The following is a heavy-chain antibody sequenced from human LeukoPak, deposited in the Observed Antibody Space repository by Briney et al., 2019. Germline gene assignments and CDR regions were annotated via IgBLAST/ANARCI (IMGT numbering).Heavy chain of an antibody. V-gene: IGHV3-23*01. D-gene: IGHD3-22*01. CDR3: AKYYYDSSGYYDAAPLDS. Sequence: LPGGSLRLSCAGSGFTFSTYAMSWVRQAPGKGLEWVSSISDNGYTTYYADSVRGRFTISRDNSKNTVYLQMIGLRGEDTAVYFCAKYYYDSSGYYDAAPLDSWGQGTLVTVFS. J-gene: IGHJ4*02. CDR2: ISDNGYTT. CDR1: GFTFSTYA.